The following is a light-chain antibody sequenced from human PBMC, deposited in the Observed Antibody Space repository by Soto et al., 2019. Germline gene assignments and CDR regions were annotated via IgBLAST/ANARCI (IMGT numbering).Light chain of an antibody. CDR2: GAS. V-gene: IGKV3-20*01. Sequence: EIVLTQSPGTLSLSPGERATLSCRASHSVSSTYLAWYQQKPGQAPRLLIYGASSRATGIPDRFSGSGSGTDFTLTISRLEPEDFAVYSCQQYGSTPYTFGQGTNLEIK. CDR3: QQYGSTPYT. J-gene: IGKJ2*01. CDR1: HSVSSTY.